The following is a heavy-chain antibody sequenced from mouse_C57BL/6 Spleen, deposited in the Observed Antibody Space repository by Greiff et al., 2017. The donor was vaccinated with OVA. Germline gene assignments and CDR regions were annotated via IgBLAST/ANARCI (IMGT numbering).Heavy chain of an antibody. D-gene: IGHD1-1*01. CDR2: LWGDGST. CDR3: AKEGHYGSSSAWFAY. CDR1: GFSLTSYG. V-gene: IGHV2-3*01. J-gene: IGHJ3*01. Sequence: QVQLQQSGPGLVAPSQSLSITCTVSGFSLTSYGVSWVRQPPGKGLEWLGVLWGDGSTNYHSALISRLSISKDNSKSQVFLKRNSLQTDDTATYYWAKEGHYGSSSAWFAYWGQGTLVTVSA.